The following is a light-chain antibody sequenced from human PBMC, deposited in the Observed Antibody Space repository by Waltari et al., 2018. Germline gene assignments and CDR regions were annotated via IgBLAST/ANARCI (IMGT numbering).Light chain of an antibody. Sequence: SYVLTQPPSVSVAPGGTATITCGGNNIGRKSVHWYQQKPGQAPGLVIYYDTDRPSGIPERFSGSNSGNTATLTISRVEVGDEADFFCQVWDSGSDHKVFGGGTKLTVL. V-gene: IGLV3-21*01. CDR1: NIGRKS. CDR2: YDT. J-gene: IGLJ3*02. CDR3: QVWDSGSDHKV.